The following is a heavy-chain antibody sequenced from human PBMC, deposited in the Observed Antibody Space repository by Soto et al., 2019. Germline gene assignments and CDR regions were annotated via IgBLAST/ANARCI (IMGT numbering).Heavy chain of an antibody. CDR3: ARESRGYFDDP. CDR2: IYYSGST. J-gene: IGHJ5*02. CDR1: GGSISSGGYY. Sequence: LSLTCTVSGGSISSGGYYWSWIRQHPGKGLEWIGYIYYSGSTYYNTSLKSRVTISVDTSKNQFSLKLSSVTAADTAVYYCARESRGYFDDPWGQGTLVTVSS. D-gene: IGHD3-9*01. V-gene: IGHV4-31*03.